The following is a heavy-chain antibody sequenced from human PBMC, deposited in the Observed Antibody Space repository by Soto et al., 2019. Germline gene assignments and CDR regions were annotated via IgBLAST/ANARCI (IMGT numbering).Heavy chain of an antibody. J-gene: IGHJ6*02. CDR1: GFTFSSYS. D-gene: IGHD3-3*01. Sequence: GGSLRLSCAASGFTFSSYSMHWVRQAPGKGLEWVTVISYDGSNKYYADSVKGRFTISRDNSKNTLYLQINSLRTEDTAVYYCARDRETAIFGVVFSYYYYGMDVWGQGTTVTVSS. CDR3: ARDRETAIFGVVFSYYYYGMDV. CDR2: ISYDGSNK. V-gene: IGHV3-30-3*01.